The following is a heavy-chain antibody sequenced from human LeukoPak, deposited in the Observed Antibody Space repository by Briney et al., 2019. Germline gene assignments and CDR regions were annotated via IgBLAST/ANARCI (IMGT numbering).Heavy chain of an antibody. D-gene: IGHD3-22*01. Sequence: ESGPTLVKPTQTLTLTCTFSGFSLSTSGMCVSWIRQPPGKALEWLARIDWDDDKYYSTSLKTRLTISKDTSKNQVVLTMTNMDPVDTATYYYARMASSGYHFDYWGQGTLVTVSS. CDR2: IDWDDDK. J-gene: IGHJ4*02. CDR3: ARMASSGYHFDY. V-gene: IGHV2-70*11. CDR1: GFSLSTSGMC.